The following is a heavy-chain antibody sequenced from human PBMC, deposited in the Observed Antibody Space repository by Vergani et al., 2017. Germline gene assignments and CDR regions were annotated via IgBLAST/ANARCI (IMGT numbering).Heavy chain of an antibody. V-gene: IGHV1-18*01. CDR1: GYTFTSYG. D-gene: IGHD3-3*01. CDR3: ARGRNYDFWSGYVNYYYYYMDV. CDR2: ISAYNGNT. Sequence: QVQLVQSGAEVKKPGASVKVSCKASGYTFTSYGISWVRQAPGQGLEWMGWISAYNGNTNYAQKLQGRVTMTTDTSTSTAYMELRSLRSDDTAVYYCARGRNYDFWSGYVNYYYYYMDVWGKGTTVTVSS. J-gene: IGHJ6*03.